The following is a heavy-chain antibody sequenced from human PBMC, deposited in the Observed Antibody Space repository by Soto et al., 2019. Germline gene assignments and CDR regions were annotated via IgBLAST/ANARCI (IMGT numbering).Heavy chain of an antibody. D-gene: IGHD1-26*01. CDR2: ISSNSVTI. V-gene: IGHV3-48*02. Sequence: LRLYCGASGFIFSKYSMNWVRQAPGKGLEWLSYISSNSVTIYYADSVRGRFTIFRDNAKNSLYLQMNSLRDEDTAVYYCAREDILGTRSFDYWGQGALVTVSS. CDR3: AREDILGTRSFDY. CDR1: GFIFSKYS. J-gene: IGHJ4*02.